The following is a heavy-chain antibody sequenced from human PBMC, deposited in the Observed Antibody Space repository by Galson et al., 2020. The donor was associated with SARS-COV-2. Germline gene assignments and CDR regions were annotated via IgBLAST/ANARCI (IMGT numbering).Heavy chain of an antibody. CDR1: GGTFSSYA. CDR3: ARGGYCSGGSCLGLLYYGMDV. CDR2: IIPIFGTA. Sequence: SVKVSCKASGGTFSSYAISWVRQAPGQGLEWMGGIIPIFGTANYAQKFQGRVTITADESTSTAYMELSSLRSEETAVYYCARGGYCSGGSCLGLLYYGMDVWGQGTTVTVSS. J-gene: IGHJ6*02. V-gene: IGHV1-69*13. D-gene: IGHD2-15*01.